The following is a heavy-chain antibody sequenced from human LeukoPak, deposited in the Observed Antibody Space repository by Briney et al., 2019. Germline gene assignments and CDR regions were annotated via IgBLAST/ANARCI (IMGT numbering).Heavy chain of an antibody. CDR1: GGSFSGYY. D-gene: IGHD6-13*01. CDR2: INHSGST. CDR3: ARRKCSSWVGCYFDY. Sequence: PSETLSLTCAVYGGSFSGYYWSWIRQPPGKGLEWIGEINHSGSTNYNPSLKSRVTISVDTSKNQFSLKLSSVTAADTAVYYCARRKCSSWVGCYFDYWGQGTLVTVSS. J-gene: IGHJ4*02. V-gene: IGHV4-34*01.